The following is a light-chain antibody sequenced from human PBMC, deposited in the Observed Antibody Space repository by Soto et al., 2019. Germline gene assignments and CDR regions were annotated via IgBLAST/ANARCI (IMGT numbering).Light chain of an antibody. CDR1: QSVSSNY. Sequence: EIVLTQSPGTLSLSPGERATLSCRASQSVSSNYLAWYQHKPGQAPRLLIYGASSEATGIPARFSGSGSGTDFTLTINGLEPEDFAVYFCQQYCSSPLTFGGGTKVEMK. CDR3: QQYCSSPLT. J-gene: IGKJ4*01. CDR2: GAS. V-gene: IGKV3-20*01.